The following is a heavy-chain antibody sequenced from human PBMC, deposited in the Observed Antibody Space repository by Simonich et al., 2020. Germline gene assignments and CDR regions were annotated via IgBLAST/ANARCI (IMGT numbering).Heavy chain of an antibody. CDR2: ISAYKGNT. CDR1: GYTFTSYG. CDR3: ARASRGTWWYYYFDY. Sequence: QVQLVQSGAEVKKPGASVKVSCKASGYTFTSYGISWVRQAPGQGLEWMGGISAYKGNTNYAQKLQGRVTMTTDTSTSTAYMELRSLRSDDTAVYYCARASRGTWWYYYFDYWGQGTLVTVSS. D-gene: IGHD2-15*01. J-gene: IGHJ4*02. V-gene: IGHV1-18*01.